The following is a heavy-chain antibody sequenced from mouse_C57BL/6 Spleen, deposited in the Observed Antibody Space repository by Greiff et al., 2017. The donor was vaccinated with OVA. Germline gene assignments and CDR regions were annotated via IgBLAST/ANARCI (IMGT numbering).Heavy chain of an antibody. D-gene: IGHD1-1*01. J-gene: IGHJ3*01. CDR1: GYTFTSYW. CDR2: IDTNSGGT. CDR3: ARFYYGSSYDWFAY. Sequence: QVQLQQPGAELVKPGASVKLSCKASGYTFTSYWMHWVKQRPGRGLEWIGRIDTNSGGTKYNEKFKSKATLTVDKPSSTAYKQLSSLTSEDSAVYYCARFYYGSSYDWFAYWGQGTLVTVSA. V-gene: IGHV1-72*01.